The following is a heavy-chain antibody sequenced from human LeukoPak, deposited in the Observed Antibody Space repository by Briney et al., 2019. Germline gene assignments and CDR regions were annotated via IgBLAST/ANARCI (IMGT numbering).Heavy chain of an antibody. Sequence: GGSLRLSCAASGFGFSSHWMHWVRQAPGKGLVWVSRSNSDGSVRNYADSVEGRFIISRDNAKNTLYLQMNNLGVEDTAVYFCARDPSVNNAIGYNWFDHWGQGALVAVSS. CDR1: GFGFSSHW. V-gene: IGHV3-74*01. J-gene: IGHJ5*02. CDR3: ARDPSVNNAIGYNWFDH. CDR2: SNSDGSVR. D-gene: IGHD2/OR15-2a*01.